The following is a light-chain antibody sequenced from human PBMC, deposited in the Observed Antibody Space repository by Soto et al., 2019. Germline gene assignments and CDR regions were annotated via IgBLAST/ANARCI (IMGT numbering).Light chain of an antibody. CDR2: KAS. CDR3: QHYNSYSEA. J-gene: IGKJ1*01. V-gene: IGKV1-5*03. Sequence: DLQMTQSPSTLSGSVGDRVTITCRASQTISSWLAWYQQKPGKAPKLLIYKASTLKSGVPSRFSGSGSGTEFTLAISSLQPDEFATYYRQHYNSYSEAFGQGTKGELK. CDR1: QTISSW.